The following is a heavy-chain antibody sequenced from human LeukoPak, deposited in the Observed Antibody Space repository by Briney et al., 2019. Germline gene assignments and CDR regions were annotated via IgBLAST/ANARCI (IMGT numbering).Heavy chain of an antibody. CDR1: GDTVSSKSAT. CDR3: ARSQTGGTFDY. D-gene: IGHD1-26*01. J-gene: IGHJ4*02. CDR2: TYYRSKWSR. Sequence: SQTLSLTCALSGDTVSSKSATWDCLRQSPSRGLEWLGRTYYRSKWSRGYAEAVKSRITINPDTSKNQFSLQLKSVTPEDTAVYYCARSQTGGTFDYWGQGALVTVSS. V-gene: IGHV6-1*01.